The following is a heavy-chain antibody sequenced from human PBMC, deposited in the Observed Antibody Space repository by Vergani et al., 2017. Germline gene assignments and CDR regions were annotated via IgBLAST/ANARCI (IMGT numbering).Heavy chain of an antibody. CDR3: AKVGRSEVAGTFGAFDI. Sequence: VQLVESGGGLVQPGGSLRLSCAASGFTVSSNYMSWVRQAPGKGLEWVSVIYSGGSTYYADSVKGRFTISRDNSKNTLFLHMNSLRPEDTAVYYCAKVGRSEVAGTFGAFDIWGQGTMVTVSS. D-gene: IGHD6-19*01. V-gene: IGHV3-53*01. J-gene: IGHJ3*02. CDR2: IYSGGST. CDR1: GFTVSSNY.